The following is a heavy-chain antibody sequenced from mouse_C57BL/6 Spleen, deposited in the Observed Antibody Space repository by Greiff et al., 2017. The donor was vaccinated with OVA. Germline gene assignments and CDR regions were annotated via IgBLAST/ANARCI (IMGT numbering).Heavy chain of an antibody. J-gene: IGHJ2*01. D-gene: IGHD2-3*01. V-gene: IGHV5-17*01. CDR2: ISSGSSTI. CDR3: ARYEGDD. Sequence: EVKLMESGGGLVKPGGSLKLSCAASGFTFSDYGMHWVRQAPEKGLEWVAYISSGSSTIYYADTVKGRFTISRDNAKNTLFLQMTSLRSEDTAMYYCARYEGDDWGQGTTLTVSS. CDR1: GFTFSDYG.